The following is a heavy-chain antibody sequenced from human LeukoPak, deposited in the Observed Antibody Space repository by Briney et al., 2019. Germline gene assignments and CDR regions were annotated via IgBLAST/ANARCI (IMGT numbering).Heavy chain of an antibody. CDR2: INQDGSEE. CDR3: VSRGCTANACFVSSFNCFDH. Sequence: GGSLSLSCAASGLTFSRYWLTWVRQAPGKGLEWVANINQDGSEENYVDSVKGRFTISRDNAKSSLYLQMNSLRDEDTAVYHCVSRGCTANACFVSSFNCFDHWGQGSLVTVSS. D-gene: IGHD2-8*02. V-gene: IGHV3-7*03. CDR1: GLTFSRYW. J-gene: IGHJ4*02.